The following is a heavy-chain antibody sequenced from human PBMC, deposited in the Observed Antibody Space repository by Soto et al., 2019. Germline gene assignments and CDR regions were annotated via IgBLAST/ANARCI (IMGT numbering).Heavy chain of an antibody. J-gene: IGHJ4*02. CDR1: NFSISSGYY. V-gene: IGHV4-38-2*01. Sequence: SETLSLTCVVSNFSISSGYYWGWIRQSPGKGLEWIASIYRSGTTSYNPSLKSRVTISIDPSKNQFSLMLTAVTAADTAVYYCARTHSGSYYSVFNYWGRGSLVTVSS. D-gene: IGHD1-26*01. CDR3: ARTHSGSYYSVFNY. CDR2: IYRSGTT.